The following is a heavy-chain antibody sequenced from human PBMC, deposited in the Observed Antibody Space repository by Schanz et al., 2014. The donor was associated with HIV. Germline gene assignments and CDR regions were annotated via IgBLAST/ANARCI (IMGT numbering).Heavy chain of an antibody. V-gene: IGHV1-69*01. CDR3: ARDSPVAAGTLDY. CDR1: GGTFINYA. CDR2: IIPLFGTS. J-gene: IGHJ4*02. Sequence: QVQLVQSGAEVKKPGSSVKVFCRASGGTFINYAFSWVRQAPGQGLEWMGGIIPLFGTSNYAQKFQGRATITADESTSTAHMELSSLRSEDTAVYYCARDSPVAAGTLDYWGQGTLVTVSS. D-gene: IGHD6-13*01.